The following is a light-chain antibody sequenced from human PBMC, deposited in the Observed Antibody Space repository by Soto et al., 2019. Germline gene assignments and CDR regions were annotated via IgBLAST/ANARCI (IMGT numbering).Light chain of an antibody. CDR2: GAS. CDR3: QQSYRSPYT. V-gene: IGKV1-39*01. J-gene: IGKJ2*01. CDR1: QSINIY. Sequence: IQMTQSPSSLSASVGDSVTVTCRASQSINIYLNWYQQKPGKAPTLLIYGASSLQSGVPSRFTGGGSRTDFTLAISSLQPEDFATYYCQQSYRSPYTFRQGTKLEIK.